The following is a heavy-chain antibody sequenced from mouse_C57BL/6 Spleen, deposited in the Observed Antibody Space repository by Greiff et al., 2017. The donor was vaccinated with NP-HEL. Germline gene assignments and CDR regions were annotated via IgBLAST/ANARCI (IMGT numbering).Heavy chain of an antibody. J-gene: IGHJ2*01. D-gene: IGHD2-14*01. Sequence: EVKLMESGPGLVKPSQSLSLTCSVTGYSITSGYYWNWIRQFPGNKLEWMGYISYDGSNNYNPSLKNRISITRDTSKNQFFLKLNSVTTEDTATYYCARDSYRGFDYWGQGTTLTVSS. CDR2: ISYDGSN. V-gene: IGHV3-6*01. CDR1: GYSITSGYY. CDR3: ARDSYRGFDY.